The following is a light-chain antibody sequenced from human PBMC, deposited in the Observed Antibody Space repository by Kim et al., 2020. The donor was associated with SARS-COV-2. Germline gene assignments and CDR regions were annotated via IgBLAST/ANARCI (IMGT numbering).Light chain of an antibody. CDR2: WAS. CDR1: QRVSYISSNRKY. Sequence: DIVMTQSPDSLAVSLGERATLKCRSSQRVSYISSNRKYLAWYQVKPGQPPKLLISWASTRESGVPDRFSGSGSGTDFTLTISRLQAEDVAVYYCQQYYRTPFTFGGGTKVEIK. CDR3: QQYYRTPFT. V-gene: IGKV4-1*01. J-gene: IGKJ4*01.